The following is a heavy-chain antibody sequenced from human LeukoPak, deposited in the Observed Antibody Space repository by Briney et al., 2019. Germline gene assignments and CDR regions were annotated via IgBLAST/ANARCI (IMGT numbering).Heavy chain of an antibody. D-gene: IGHD1-26*01. CDR1: GGSISSSSYY. J-gene: IGHJ4*02. Sequence: SETLSLTCTVSGGSISSSSYYWGWIRQPPGKGLEWIGSIYYSGSTYYNPSLKSRVTISVDTSKNQLSLKLRSVTAADTALYYCARQVGATTLIDSWGQGTLVTVSS. V-gene: IGHV4-39*01. CDR2: IYYSGST. CDR3: ARQVGATTLIDS.